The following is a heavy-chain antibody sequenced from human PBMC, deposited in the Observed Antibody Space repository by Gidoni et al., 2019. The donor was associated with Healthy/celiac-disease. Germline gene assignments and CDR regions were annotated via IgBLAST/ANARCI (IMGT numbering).Heavy chain of an antibody. CDR1: RGSISSSSYY. Sequence: QLQLQESGPGLVKPSETLSLTCTVSRGSISSSSYYWGWIRQPPGKGLEWLGSIYYSGSTYYNPSLKSRVTISVDTSKNQFSLKLSSVTAADTAVYYCARKAADWCYFDYWGQGTLVTVSS. CDR2: IYYSGST. J-gene: IGHJ4*02. CDR3: ARKAADWCYFDY. V-gene: IGHV4-39*07. D-gene: IGHD3-9*01.